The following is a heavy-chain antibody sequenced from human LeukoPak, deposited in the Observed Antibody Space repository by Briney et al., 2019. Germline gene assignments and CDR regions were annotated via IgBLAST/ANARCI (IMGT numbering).Heavy chain of an antibody. CDR3: AREDQGAFDI. CDR2: INHSGST. J-gene: IGHJ3*02. CDR1: GGSFSGYY. D-gene: IGHD2-15*01. V-gene: IGHV4-34*01. Sequence: PSETLSLTCAVYGGSFSGYYWSWIRQPPGKGLEWIGEINHSGSTNYNPSLKNRVTISVDTSKNQFSLKLSSVTAADTAVYYCAREDQGAFDIWGQGTMVTVSS.